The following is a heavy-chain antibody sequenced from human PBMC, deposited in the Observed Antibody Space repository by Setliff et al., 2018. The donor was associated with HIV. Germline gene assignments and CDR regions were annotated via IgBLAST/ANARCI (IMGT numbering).Heavy chain of an antibody. V-gene: IGHV3-23*01. CDR3: AKGYFDWLRAGTFDY. CDR2: ISGSGGST. D-gene: IGHD3-9*01. J-gene: IGHJ4*02. CDR1: GFRFRGHA. Sequence: GSLKISCVASGFRFRGHAMNWVRQAPGKGLEWVSVISGSGGSTFYADSVKGRLTISRDNSKNTVYLQMNSLRAEDTAVYYCAKGYFDWLRAGTFDYWGQGSLVTVSS.